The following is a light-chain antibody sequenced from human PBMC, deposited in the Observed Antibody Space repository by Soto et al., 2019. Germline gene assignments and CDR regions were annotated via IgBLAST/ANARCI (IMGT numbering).Light chain of an antibody. CDR1: QSIDSKD. CDR3: QQYGYSSWT. CDR2: AAS. Sequence: EIVLTQSPGTLSLSPGERATLSCRASQSIDSKDLAWYQQRPGQAHRILIFAASSRATGGPDRFSGSGSGTDFTLTISRLGPGEFAVYYCQQYGYSSWTFGQGTKVEIK. J-gene: IGKJ1*01. V-gene: IGKV3-20*01.